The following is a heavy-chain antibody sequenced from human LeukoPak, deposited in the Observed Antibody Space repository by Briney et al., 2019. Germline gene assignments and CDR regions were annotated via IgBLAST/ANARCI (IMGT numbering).Heavy chain of an antibody. CDR2: ISGSGGST. CDR3: AKVATPGYSGYDKLVYFDY. V-gene: IGHV3-23*01. J-gene: IGHJ4*02. D-gene: IGHD5-12*01. CDR1: GFTFSSYA. Sequence: GGSLRLSCAASGFTFSSYAMSWVRQAPGKGLEWVSAISGSGGSTYYADSVKGRFTISRDNSKNTLYLHMNSLRAEDTAVYYCAKVATPGYSGYDKLVYFDYWGQGTLSPSPQ.